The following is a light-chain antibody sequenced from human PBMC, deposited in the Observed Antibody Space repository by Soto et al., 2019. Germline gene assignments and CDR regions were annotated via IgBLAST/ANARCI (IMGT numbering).Light chain of an antibody. V-gene: IGKV1-6*01. Sequence: AIQMTQSPSSLSASVGDRVTITCRASQGMRNDLGWYQQKPGKAPKLLIYAASSLQSGVPSRFSGRGSGTDFTLTISSLQPEDFATYYCLQDYNYPYTFGQGTTLEIK. CDR3: LQDYNYPYT. CDR1: QGMRND. CDR2: AAS. J-gene: IGKJ2*01.